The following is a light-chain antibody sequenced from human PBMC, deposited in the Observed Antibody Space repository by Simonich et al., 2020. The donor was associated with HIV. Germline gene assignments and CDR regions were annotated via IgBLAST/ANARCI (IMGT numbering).Light chain of an antibody. CDR3: MQTLQSRT. CDR1: KSLLQSNGHHY. CDR2: RGS. Sequence: IMVIQSPLSLPVTPGEPASISCRSSKSLLQSNGHHYLDWYLQKPGQAPQGLIYRGSNRASWVPDRVSGSGSGTDFTLKISRVEAEDVGVYYCMQTLQSRTFGQGTKVEIK. J-gene: IGKJ1*01. V-gene: IGKV2-28*01.